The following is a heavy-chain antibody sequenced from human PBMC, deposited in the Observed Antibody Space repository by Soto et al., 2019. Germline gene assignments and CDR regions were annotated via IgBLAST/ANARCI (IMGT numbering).Heavy chain of an antibody. CDR1: GLSFSSSG. V-gene: IGHV3-33*01. Sequence: PGRSLRLSCAASGLSFSSSGMHWVRQAPGKGLEWVAVIWYDGSNKYYADSVKGRSTIPRTNSKNTLYLQMNSLRAEDTAVYYFAREWVVGPAARGYYGMDVWGQGTTVTVS. CDR3: AREWVVGPAARGYYGMDV. J-gene: IGHJ6*02. CDR2: IWYDGSNK. D-gene: IGHD2-2*01.